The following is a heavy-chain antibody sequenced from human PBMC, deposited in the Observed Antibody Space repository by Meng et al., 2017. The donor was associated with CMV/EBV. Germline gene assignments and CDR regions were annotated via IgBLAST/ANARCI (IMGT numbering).Heavy chain of an antibody. CDR3: ARRRTSSGYSSSWSGYNRFDP. CDR1: GGSFSGYY. Sequence: SETLSLTCAVYGGSFSGYYWSWIRQPPGKGLEWIGEINHSGSTNYNPSLKSRVTISVDTSKNQFSLKLSSVTAADTAVYYCARRRTSSGYSSSWSGYNRFDPWGQGTLVTVSS. D-gene: IGHD6-13*01. J-gene: IGHJ5*02. V-gene: IGHV4-34*01. CDR2: INHSGST.